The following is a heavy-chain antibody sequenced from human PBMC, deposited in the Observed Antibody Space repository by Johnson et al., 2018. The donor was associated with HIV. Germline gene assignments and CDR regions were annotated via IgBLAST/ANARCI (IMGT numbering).Heavy chain of an antibody. V-gene: IGHV3-11*01. CDR3: TRRESSELGDAFDI. Sequence: QVQLVESGGGLVKPGGSLRLYCAASGFTFSDYYMSWIRQAPGKGLEWVSYISSSGSTIYYADSVKGRFTISRDNAKNSLYLQMNSLRAEDTALYFCTRRESSELGDAFDIWGQGTMVTVSS. J-gene: IGHJ3*02. CDR2: ISSSGSTI. CDR1: GFTFSDYY. D-gene: IGHD6-6*01.